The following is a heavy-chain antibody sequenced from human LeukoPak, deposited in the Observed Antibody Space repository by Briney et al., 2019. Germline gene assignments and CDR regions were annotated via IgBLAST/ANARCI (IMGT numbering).Heavy chain of an antibody. Sequence: SGGSLRLSCAASGFTFSSYWMHWVRQAPGKGLVWVARINGDGSDTNYADSVKGRFTISRDNARNTVYLQMNCLGAEDTAVYYCARGWVPSDITLKWGQGTMVTVSS. D-gene: IGHD3-22*01. V-gene: IGHV3-74*01. CDR1: GFTFSSYW. CDR2: INGDGSDT. J-gene: IGHJ3*01. CDR3: ARGWVPSDITLK.